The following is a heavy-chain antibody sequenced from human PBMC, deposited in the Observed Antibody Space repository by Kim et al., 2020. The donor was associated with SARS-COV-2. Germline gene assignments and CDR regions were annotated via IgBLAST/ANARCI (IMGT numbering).Heavy chain of an antibody. Sequence: GGSLRLSCAASGFTFSSYSMNWVRQAPGKGLEWVSSISSSSSYIYYADSVKGRFTISRDNAKNSLYLQMNSLRAEDTAVYYCARNSADYYYDSSGPVHWFDPWGQGTLVTVSS. CDR1: GFTFSSYS. J-gene: IGHJ5*02. CDR3: ARNSADYYYDSSGPVHWFDP. CDR2: ISSSSSYI. D-gene: IGHD3-22*01. V-gene: IGHV3-21*01.